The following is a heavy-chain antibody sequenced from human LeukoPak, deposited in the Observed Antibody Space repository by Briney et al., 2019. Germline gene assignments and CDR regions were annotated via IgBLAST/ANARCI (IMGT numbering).Heavy chain of an antibody. J-gene: IGHJ6*03. CDR1: GFSFTSYA. CDR3: ARVEATTARSYYYYYMDV. Sequence: GGSLRLSCSASGFSFTSYAMNWVRQAPGKWLEWVSSITTGSSYIYYADSVRGRFSVSRDNAKNSLYLEMNSLRAEDTAVYYCARVEATTARSYYYYYMDVWGKGTTVTVSS. CDR2: ITTGSSYI. V-gene: IGHV3-21*06. D-gene: IGHD1-1*01.